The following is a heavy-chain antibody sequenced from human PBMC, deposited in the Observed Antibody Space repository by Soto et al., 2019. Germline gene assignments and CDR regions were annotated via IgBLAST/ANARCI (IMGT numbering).Heavy chain of an antibody. Sequence: EIQLVESGGGLVKPGGSLRLSCAASGLTFSIYTMNWVRQAPGKGLEFVSSSGRTGIDRYYIDSVKGRFTISRDNAQKSLYLQMNSLRVEDTALYYCVCDDNRRFWGQGTLVTVSS. CDR1: GLTFSIYT. V-gene: IGHV3-21*01. CDR3: VCDDNRRF. D-gene: IGHD1-1*01. J-gene: IGHJ4*02. CDR2: SGRTGIDR.